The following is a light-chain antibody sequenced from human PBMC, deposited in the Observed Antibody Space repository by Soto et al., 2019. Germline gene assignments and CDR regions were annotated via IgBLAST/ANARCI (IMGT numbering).Light chain of an antibody. CDR1: QSISTY. CDR3: QQYKSYPLT. Sequence: DIQMTQSPSTLSASVGDRVAITCRASQSISTYLAWYQQKPGKAPKLLTYAASSLQSGVPSRFSGSGSGTEFTLTISSVQPDDFATYYCQQYKSYPLTFGGGTKVDIK. CDR2: AAS. J-gene: IGKJ4*01. V-gene: IGKV1-5*01.